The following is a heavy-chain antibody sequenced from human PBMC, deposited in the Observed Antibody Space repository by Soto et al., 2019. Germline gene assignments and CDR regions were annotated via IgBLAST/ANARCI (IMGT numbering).Heavy chain of an antibody. CDR1: GGSISSISYY. CDR2: IYYSGST. Sequence: SETLSLTCTVSGGSISSISYYWGWIRQPPGKGLEWIGSIYYSGSTYYNPSLKSRVTISVDTSKNQFSLKLSSVTAADTAVYYCASRVAKVQPHSFDYWGQGTLVTVSS. CDR3: ASRVAKVQPHSFDY. J-gene: IGHJ4*02. D-gene: IGHD1-1*01. V-gene: IGHV4-39*01.